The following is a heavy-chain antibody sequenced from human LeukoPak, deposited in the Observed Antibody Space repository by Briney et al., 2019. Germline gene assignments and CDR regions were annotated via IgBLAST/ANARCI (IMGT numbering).Heavy chain of an antibody. V-gene: IGHV1-18*01. CDR3: ARVDCSGGSCYPEFDY. Sequence: ASVKVSCKASGGTFSSYAISWVRQAPGQGLEWMGGISAYNGNTNYAQKLQGRVTMTTDTSTSTAYMELRSLRSDDTAVYYCARVDCSGGSCYPEFDYWGQGTLVTVSS. J-gene: IGHJ4*02. D-gene: IGHD2-15*01. CDR1: GGTFSSYA. CDR2: ISAYNGNT.